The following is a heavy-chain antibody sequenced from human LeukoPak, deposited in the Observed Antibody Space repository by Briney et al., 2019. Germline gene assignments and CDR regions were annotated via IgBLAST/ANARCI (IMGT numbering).Heavy chain of an antibody. CDR1: GFTFSSYG. J-gene: IGHJ4*02. D-gene: IGHD2-15*01. CDR3: AKGYCSGGSCQGGFDY. CDR2: IRYDGSNK. Sequence: GGSLRLSCAASGFTFSSYGMHWVRQAPGKGLEWVAFIRYDGSNKYYADSVKGRFTISRDNSKNTLYLQMNSLRAEDTAVYYCAKGYCSGGSCQGGFDYWGQGTLVTVSS. V-gene: IGHV3-30*02.